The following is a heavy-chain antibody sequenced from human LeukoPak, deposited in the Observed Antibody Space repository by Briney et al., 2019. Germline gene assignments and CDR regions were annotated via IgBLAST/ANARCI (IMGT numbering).Heavy chain of an antibody. D-gene: IGHD5-12*01. CDR2: IYYSGST. J-gene: IGHJ4*02. CDR1: GGSISSYY. CDR3: ARDPRYSGYDEYFDY. Sequence: PSETLSLTCTVSGGSISSYYWSWLRQPPGKGLEWIGYIYYSGSTNYNPSLKSRVTISVDTSKNQFSLKLSSVTAADTAVYYCARDPRYSGYDEYFDYWGQGTLVTVSS. V-gene: IGHV4-59*01.